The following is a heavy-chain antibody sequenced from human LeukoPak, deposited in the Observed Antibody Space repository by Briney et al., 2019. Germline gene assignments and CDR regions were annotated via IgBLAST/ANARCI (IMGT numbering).Heavy chain of an antibody. CDR3: ARASGVRSWHDY. CDR1: GGSISSYY. V-gene: IGHV4-59*01. J-gene: IGHJ4*02. D-gene: IGHD6-13*01. Sequence: SGTLSLTCTVSGGSISSYYWSWIRQPPGKGLEWIGYIYYSGSTNYNPSLKSRVTISVDTSKNQFSLKLSSVTAADTAVYYCARASGVRSWHDYWGQGTLVNVSS. CDR2: IYYSGST.